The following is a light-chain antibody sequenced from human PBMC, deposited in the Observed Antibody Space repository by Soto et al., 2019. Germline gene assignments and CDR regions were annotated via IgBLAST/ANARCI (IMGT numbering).Light chain of an antibody. J-gene: IGKJ1*01. CDR1: QSISSW. CDR3: QQYNSYWT. Sequence: DIPMTQSPSTLSASAAYKSTITFRASQSISSWLAWYQQKPGKAPKLLIYDASSLESGVPSRFSGSGSGTEFTLTISSLQPDDFATYYCQQYNSYWTFGQGTKVDIK. CDR2: DAS. V-gene: IGKV1-5*01.